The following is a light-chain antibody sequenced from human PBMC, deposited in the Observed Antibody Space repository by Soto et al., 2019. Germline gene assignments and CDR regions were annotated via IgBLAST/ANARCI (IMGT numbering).Light chain of an antibody. J-gene: IGKJ5*01. V-gene: IGKV3-15*01. CDR1: QSVSGN. CDR2: DAS. Sequence: ELLMTQSPSTVSLSLLERSTLSFISSQSVSGNLAWYQQKPGQAPRLLIYDASTRATGVPDRFSGSGSGTEFTLTISSLQSEDFAIYFCQQYNAWPPITFGQGTRLEIK. CDR3: QQYNAWPPIT.